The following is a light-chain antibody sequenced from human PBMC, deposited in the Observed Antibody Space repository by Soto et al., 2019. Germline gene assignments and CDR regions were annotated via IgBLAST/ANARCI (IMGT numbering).Light chain of an antibody. Sequence: DIQMTQSPSTLSASVGDRVTITCRASQSINTWLAWYQLKPGKAPKVLIYKASSLESGVPSRFSGSGSGTXXXXXXSSLQPDDFATYYCQQYASSSSLTFGQGTKLEIK. V-gene: IGKV1-5*03. CDR2: KAS. CDR3: QQYASSSSLT. J-gene: IGKJ2*01. CDR1: QSINTW.